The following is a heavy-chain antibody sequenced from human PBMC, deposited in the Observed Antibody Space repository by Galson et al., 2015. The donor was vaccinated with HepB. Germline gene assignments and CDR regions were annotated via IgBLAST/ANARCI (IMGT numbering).Heavy chain of an antibody. V-gene: IGHV1-24*01. CDR3: AIVSGSQDYYGMDV. CDR1: GYTLTELS. CDR2: FDPEDGET. Sequence: SVKVSCKVSGYTLTELSMHWVRQAPGKGLEWMGGFDPEDGETIYAQKFQGRVTMTEDTSTDTAYMELSSLRSEDTAVYYCAIVSGSQDYYGMDVWGQGTTVTVSS. D-gene: IGHD1-26*01. J-gene: IGHJ6*02.